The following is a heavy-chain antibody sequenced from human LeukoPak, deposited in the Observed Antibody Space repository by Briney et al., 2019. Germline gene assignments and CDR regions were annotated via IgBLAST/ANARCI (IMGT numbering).Heavy chain of an antibody. CDR2: VSYDGNNE. CDR3: AKDGRSWFFDY. J-gene: IGHJ4*02. V-gene: IGHV3-30*18. Sequence: GRSRRLSCAASGFTFSNYGMHWVRQAPGKGLEWVAVVSYDGNNEFYADSVKGRFTISRDNSKNTLYLQMSSLRAEDTALYYCAKDGRSWFFDYWGQGTLVTVSS. CDR1: GFTFSNYG. D-gene: IGHD3-10*01.